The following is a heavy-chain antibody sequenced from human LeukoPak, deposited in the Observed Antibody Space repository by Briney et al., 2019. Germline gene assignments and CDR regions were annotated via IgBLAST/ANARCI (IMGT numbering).Heavy chain of an antibody. D-gene: IGHD3-22*01. CDR2: MNPNSGNT. CDR1: GYTFTRYD. J-gene: IGHJ5*02. V-gene: IGHV1-8*03. CDR3: ARVHYYDASDYSTSNWFDP. Sequence: ASVKVSCKASGYTFTRYDINWVRQATGQGLEWMGWMNPNSGNTGYAQKFQGRVTITRNTSISTAYMELSSLRSEDTALYHCARVHYYDASDYSTSNWFDPWGQGTLVTVSS.